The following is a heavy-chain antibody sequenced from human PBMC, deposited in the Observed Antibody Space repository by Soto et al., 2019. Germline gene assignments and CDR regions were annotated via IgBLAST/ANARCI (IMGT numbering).Heavy chain of an antibody. CDR3: AKKGGYYYDSSGYY. V-gene: IGHV3-23*01. J-gene: IGHJ4*02. CDR2: ISGSGGST. D-gene: IGHD3-22*01. Sequence: EVQLLESGGGLVQPGGSLRLPGPASGFTFSSIAMSGSRQAPGRGREWVPAISGSGGSTYYADSVKGRLTISRDNSKNTLYLQMNSLRAEDTAVYYCAKKGGYYYDSSGYYWGQGTLVTVSS. CDR1: GFTFSSIA.